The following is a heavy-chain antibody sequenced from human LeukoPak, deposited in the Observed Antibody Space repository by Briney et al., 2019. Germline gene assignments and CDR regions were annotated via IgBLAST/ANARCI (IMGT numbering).Heavy chain of an antibody. D-gene: IGHD6-6*01. J-gene: IGHJ4*02. CDR2: ISSSSSYI. CDR3: ARGDSSSSEPFDY. Sequence: GGSLRLSCAASGFTFRSYSMNWVRQAPGKGLEWVSSISSSSSYIYYADSVKGRFTISRDNAKNSLYLQMNSLRAEDTAVYYCARGDSSSSEPFDYWGQGTLVTVSS. CDR1: GFTFRSYS. V-gene: IGHV3-21*01.